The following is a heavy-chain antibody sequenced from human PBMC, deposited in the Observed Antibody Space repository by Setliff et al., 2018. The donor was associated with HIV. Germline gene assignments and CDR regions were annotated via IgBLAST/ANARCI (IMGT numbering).Heavy chain of an antibody. V-gene: IGHV3-48*04. D-gene: IGHD1-1*01. CDR3: ARAGWYNSDDYQPGPGY. J-gene: IGHJ4*02. CDR1: GFTFSSYS. Sequence: LRLSCAASGFTFSSYSMNWVRQAPGKGPEWVSCISSTGDTIYYADSVKGRFTISRDNAKNSLYMQMNSLRVGDTAVYYCARAGWYNSDDYQPGPGYWGQGTKVTVSS. CDR2: ISSTGDTI.